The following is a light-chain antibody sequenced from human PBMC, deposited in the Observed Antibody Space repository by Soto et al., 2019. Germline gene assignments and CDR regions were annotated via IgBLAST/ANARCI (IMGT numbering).Light chain of an antibody. CDR2: DAS. V-gene: IGKV1-5*01. J-gene: IGKJ1*01. CDR3: QQYENYWT. CDR1: QSISSW. Sequence: EIKMTQSPSTLSATAGARVTITCRASQSISSWLAWYQHKPGKAPKLLIYDASNLDSGVPSRFSGSGSGTEFSLTISNLQPDDCATYYCQQYENYWTFGQGTRVEIK.